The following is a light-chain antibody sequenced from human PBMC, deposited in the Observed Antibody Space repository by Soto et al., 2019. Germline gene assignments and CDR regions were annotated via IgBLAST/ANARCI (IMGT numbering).Light chain of an antibody. V-gene: IGLV2-14*01. CDR3: GSYTSSSTLEGV. CDR2: DVS. J-gene: IGLJ2*01. Sequence: QSVLTQPASVSGSPGQSITISCTGTSSDVGGYNYVSWYQQHPGKAPKLMIYDVSNRPSGVSNRFSGSKSGNTASLTISGLQAEDEADYYCGSYTSSSTLEGVFGGGTKLTVL. CDR1: SSDVGGYNY.